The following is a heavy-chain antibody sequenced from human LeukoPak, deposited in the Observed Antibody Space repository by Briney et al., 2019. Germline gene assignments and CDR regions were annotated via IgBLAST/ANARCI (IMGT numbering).Heavy chain of an antibody. CDR1: GFTFSSYA. CDR3: APPISYYYDSSGPDFDY. D-gene: IGHD3-22*01. V-gene: IGHV3-23*01. J-gene: IGHJ4*02. CDR2: ISGSGGST. Sequence: GGSLRLSCAASGFTFSSYAMSWVRQAPGKGLGWVSAISGSGGSTYYADSVKGRFTISRDNSKNTLYLQMNSLRAEDTAVYYCAPPISYYYDSSGPDFDYWGQGTLVTVSS.